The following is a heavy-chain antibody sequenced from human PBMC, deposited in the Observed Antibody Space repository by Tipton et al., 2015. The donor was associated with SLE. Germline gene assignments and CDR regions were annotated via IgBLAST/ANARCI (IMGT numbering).Heavy chain of an antibody. CDR2: IYYSGST. J-gene: IGHJ6*03. D-gene: IGHD2-2*01. CDR1: GGSISSYY. Sequence: TLSLTCTVSGGSISSYYWGWIRQPPGKGLEWIGSIYYSGSTYYNPSLKSRVTISVDTSKNQFSLKLRSVTAADTAVYYCARDSRYQLTYYYMDVWGKGTTVTVSS. V-gene: IGHV4-39*07. CDR3: ARDSRYQLTYYYMDV.